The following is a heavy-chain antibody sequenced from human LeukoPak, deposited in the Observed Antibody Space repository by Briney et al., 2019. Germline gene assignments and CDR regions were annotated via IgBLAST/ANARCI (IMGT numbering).Heavy chain of an antibody. CDR3: ARDRALYNSRGYYYTEDDY. CDR1: GFPFSNYW. V-gene: IGHV3-7*01. CDR2: IKQDGSER. Sequence: GGSLRLSCTASGFPFSNYWMSWVRQAPGKGLEWVANIKQDGSERYYVDSVKGRFTISRDNAKNSLFLQMNSLRADDTALYYCARDRALYNSRGYYYTEDDYWGQETLVTVSS. J-gene: IGHJ4*02. D-gene: IGHD3-22*01.